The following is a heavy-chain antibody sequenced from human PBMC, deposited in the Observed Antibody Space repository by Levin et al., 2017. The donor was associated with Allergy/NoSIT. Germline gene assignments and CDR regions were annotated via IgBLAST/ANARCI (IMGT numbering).Heavy chain of an antibody. CDR1: GFTFSDYA. V-gene: IGHV3-30*18. J-gene: IGHJ4*02. CDR2: ISYDGSNK. Sequence: GGSLRLSCAASGFTFSDYAIHWVRQAPGKGLEWVAVISYDGSNKYYADSVKGRFTISRDNSKNTLYLQMNSLRAEDTAVYYCAKDRVSYTETAPRIEYWGQGTLVTVSS. CDR3: AKDRVSYTETAPRIEY. D-gene: IGHD1-1*01.